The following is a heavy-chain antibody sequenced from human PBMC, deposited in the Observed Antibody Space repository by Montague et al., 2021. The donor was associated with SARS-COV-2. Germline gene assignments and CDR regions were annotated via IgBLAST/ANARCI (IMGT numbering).Heavy chain of an antibody. Sequence: SLRLSCAASGFTFSRYSMNWVRQAPGKGLEWVSSISSSSSYIYYADSVKGRFTISRDNAKNSLYLQMNSLRAEDTAVYYCARDPHYDILTGYYSYWGQGTLVTVSS. V-gene: IGHV3-21*01. D-gene: IGHD3-9*01. CDR1: GFTFSRYS. CDR3: ARDPHYDILTGYYSY. CDR2: ISSSSSYI. J-gene: IGHJ4*02.